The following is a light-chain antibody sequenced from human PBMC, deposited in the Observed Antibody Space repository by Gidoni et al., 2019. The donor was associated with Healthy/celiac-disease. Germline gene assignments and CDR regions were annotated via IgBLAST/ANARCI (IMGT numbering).Light chain of an antibody. V-gene: IGKV1-5*03. CDR2: KAS. J-gene: IGKJ1*01. Sequence: DIQLTQSPSTLSASVGDRVTITCRASQRVSSWLAWYQQKPGKAPNLLIYKASSLESGVPSRFSGSGSGTEFTLTISSLQPDDFATYYCQQYTTNWRTFGQGTKVEIK. CDR3: QQYTTNWRT. CDR1: QRVSSW.